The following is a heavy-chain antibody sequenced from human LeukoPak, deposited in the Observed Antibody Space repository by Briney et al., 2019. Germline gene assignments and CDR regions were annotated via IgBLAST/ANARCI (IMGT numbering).Heavy chain of an antibody. V-gene: IGHV4-39*01. CDR2: IYYSGST. Sequence: SETLSLTCTVSGDSTSSSSYYWGWIRQPPGKGLEWIGSIYYSGSTYYNPSLKSRVTISVDTSKNQFSLKLSSVTAADTAVYSCASHDFWSGYPKFDYWGQGTLVTVSS. CDR1: GDSTSSSSYY. J-gene: IGHJ4*02. CDR3: ASHDFWSGYPKFDY. D-gene: IGHD3-3*01.